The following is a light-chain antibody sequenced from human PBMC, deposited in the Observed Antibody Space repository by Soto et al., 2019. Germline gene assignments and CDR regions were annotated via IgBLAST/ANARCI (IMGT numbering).Light chain of an antibody. J-gene: IGLJ2*01. CDR1: NSDVGAYNY. Sequence: QSALTQPASVFGSPGQSITISCTGTNSDVGAYNYVSWYQQHPGKAPKLMIYDVSNRPSGVSYRFSGSKSGNTASLTISGLQAEDEADYYCSSYTSSSTRVVFGGGTKLTVL. V-gene: IGLV2-14*01. CDR3: SSYTSSSTRVV. CDR2: DVS.